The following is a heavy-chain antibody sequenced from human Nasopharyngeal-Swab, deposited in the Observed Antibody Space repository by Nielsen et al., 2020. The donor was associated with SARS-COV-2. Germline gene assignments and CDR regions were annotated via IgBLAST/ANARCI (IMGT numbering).Heavy chain of an antibody. J-gene: IGHJ4*02. CDR1: GFTFSSYG. CDR3: AREGIAVAGTGLDY. Sequence: GESLKISCAASGFTFSSYGMHWVRQAPGKGLEWVAVISYDGSNKYYADSVKGRFTISRDNSKNTLYLQMNSLRAEDTAVYYCAREGIAVAGTGLDYWGQGTLVTVSS. V-gene: IGHV3-30*03. CDR2: ISYDGSNK. D-gene: IGHD6-19*01.